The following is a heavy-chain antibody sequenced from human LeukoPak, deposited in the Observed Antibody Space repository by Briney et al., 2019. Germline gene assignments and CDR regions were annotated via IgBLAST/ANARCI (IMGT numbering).Heavy chain of an antibody. J-gene: IGHJ4*02. CDR3: TRGGGFSYGPLDY. CDR1: GFSFSSYW. Sequence: GGSLRLSCAASGFSFSSYWMHWVRQAPGKGLVWVSRINTDGSSTSYADSVKGRFTISRDNAKNTLYLQMSTLRAEDTAVYYCTRGGGFSYGPLDYWGRGTLVTVSS. V-gene: IGHV3-74*01. CDR2: INTDGSST. D-gene: IGHD5-18*01.